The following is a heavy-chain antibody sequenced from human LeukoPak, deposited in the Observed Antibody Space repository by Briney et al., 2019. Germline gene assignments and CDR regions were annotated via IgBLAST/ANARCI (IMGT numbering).Heavy chain of an antibody. V-gene: IGHV1-46*01. CDR3: AREGSSGQLL. CDR2: INPSGGST. D-gene: IGHD3-22*01. CDR1: AYTFTNYY. Sequence: GASVKVSCKASAYTFTNYYLHWVRQAPGQGLEWMGIINPSGGSTSYAQKFQDRVTMTRDTSTSTVYMELSSLRSEDTAVYYCAREGSSGQLLWGQGSMVTVSS. J-gene: IGHJ3*01.